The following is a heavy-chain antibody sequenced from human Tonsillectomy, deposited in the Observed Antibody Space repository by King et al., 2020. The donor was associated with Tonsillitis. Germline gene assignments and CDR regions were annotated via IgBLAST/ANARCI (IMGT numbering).Heavy chain of an antibody. D-gene: IGHD1-26*01. CDR2: IYFTGNT. J-gene: IGHJ4*02. Sequence: QLQESGPGLVKPSETLSLTCTVSGGSFSSSSYYWGGIRQPPGKGVGWIGSIYFTGNTYYNPSLKNRVTISVNTSKNQFSLRVGSGTAADTAVYYGARREGPFDYWGQGTLVTVSS. CDR3: ARREGPFDY. V-gene: IGHV4-39*01. CDR1: GGSFSSSSYY.